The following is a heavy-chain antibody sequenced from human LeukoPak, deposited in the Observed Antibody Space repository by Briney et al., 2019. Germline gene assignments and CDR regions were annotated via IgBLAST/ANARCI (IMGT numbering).Heavy chain of an antibody. J-gene: IGHJ4*02. CDR1: GGSFSSEA. Sequence: SVKVSCKAFGGSFSSEAISWVRQAPGQGLEWMGGIIPIFGTANYAQKFQGRVTITTDESTSTAYVEVSSLRSEDTAVYYCGRKAGDCGGGSCYSIDYWGQGTLITVSS. CDR3: GRKAGDCGGGSCYSIDY. D-gene: IGHD2-15*01. CDR2: IIPIFGTA. V-gene: IGHV1-69*05.